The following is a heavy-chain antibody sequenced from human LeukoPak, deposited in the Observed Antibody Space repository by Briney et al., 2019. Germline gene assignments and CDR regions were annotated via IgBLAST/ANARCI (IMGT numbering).Heavy chain of an antibody. Sequence: SETLSLTCTVSGGSISGYYWSWIRQPAGKGLEWIGRIHTSGSTNYNSSLKSRVSMSLDTSKNQFSLKLSSVTAEDTAVYYCASPGYCSGSSCYSGYFQHWGQGTLVTVSS. J-gene: IGHJ1*01. CDR2: IHTSGST. D-gene: IGHD2-15*01. V-gene: IGHV4-4*07. CDR3: ASPGYCSGSSCYSGYFQH. CDR1: GGSISGYY.